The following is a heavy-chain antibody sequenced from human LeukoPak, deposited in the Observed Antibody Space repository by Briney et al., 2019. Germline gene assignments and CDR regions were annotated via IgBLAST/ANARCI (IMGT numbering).Heavy chain of an antibody. D-gene: IGHD3-22*01. V-gene: IGHV1-69*04. Sequence: LGIANYAQKFQGRVTITADKSTSTAYMELSSLRSEDTAVYYCAREKDYDHYYYYYGMDVWGQGTTVTVSS. CDR2: LGIA. J-gene: IGHJ6*02. CDR3: AREKDYDHYYYYYGMDV.